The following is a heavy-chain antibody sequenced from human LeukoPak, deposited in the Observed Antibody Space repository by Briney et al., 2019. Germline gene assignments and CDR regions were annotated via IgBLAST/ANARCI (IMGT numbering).Heavy chain of an antibody. J-gene: IGHJ4*02. CDR2: ISSKGGST. CDR1: GFTFSSYA. D-gene: IGHD2-15*01. CDR3: ARDAINCSGGSCPLDY. V-gene: IGHV3-64*01. Sequence: GGSLRLSCAASGFTFSSYAMHWVRQAPGKGLEYVSAISSKGGSTYYANSMKGRFTISRDNSKNTLYLQMGSLRAEDMAVYYCARDAINCSGGSCPLDYWGQGTLVTVSS.